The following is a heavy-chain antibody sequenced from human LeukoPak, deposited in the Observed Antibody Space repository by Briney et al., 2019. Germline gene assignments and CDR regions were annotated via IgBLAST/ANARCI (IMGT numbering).Heavy chain of an antibody. Sequence: GASVKVSCKASGHTFTGYYMHWVRQAPGQGLEWMGWINPNSGGTNYAQKFQGRVTMTRDTSISTAYMELSRLRSDDTAVYYCARDHRTMVRGVITYWGQGTLVTVSS. CDR1: GHTFTGYY. J-gene: IGHJ4*02. V-gene: IGHV1-2*02. CDR3: ARDHRTMVRGVITY. CDR2: INPNSGGT. D-gene: IGHD3-10*01.